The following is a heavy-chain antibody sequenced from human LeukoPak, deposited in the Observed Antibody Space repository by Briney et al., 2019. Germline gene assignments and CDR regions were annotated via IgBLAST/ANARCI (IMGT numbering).Heavy chain of an antibody. CDR3: AKSAPVVVVTYGMDI. D-gene: IGHD2-15*01. CDR1: GFTFSDYA. V-gene: IGHV3-23*01. CDR2: ISGSGSST. Sequence: GGSLRLSCAASGFTFSDYAMSWVRQAPGKGLDWVSAISGSGSSTYYADSVKGRFTISRDNSRNTVYLQMNSLRAEDTAIYYCAKSAPVVVVTYGMDIWGQGTTVTVSS. J-gene: IGHJ6*02.